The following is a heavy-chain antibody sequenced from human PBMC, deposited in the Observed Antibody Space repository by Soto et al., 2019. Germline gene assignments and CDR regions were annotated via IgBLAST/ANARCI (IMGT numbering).Heavy chain of an antibody. V-gene: IGHV4-34*01. J-gene: IGHJ4*02. CDR3: ARGGLEWLLGSYFDY. D-gene: IGHD3-3*01. Sequence: SETLSLTCAVYGGSFSGYYWSWIRQPPGKGLGWIGEINHSGSTNYNPSLKSRVTISVDTSKNQFSLKLSSVTAADTAVYYCARGGLEWLLGSYFDYWGQGTLVTVSS. CDR1: GGSFSGYY. CDR2: INHSGST.